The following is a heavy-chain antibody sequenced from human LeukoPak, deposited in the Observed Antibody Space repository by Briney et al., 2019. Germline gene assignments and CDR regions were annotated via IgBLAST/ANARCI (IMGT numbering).Heavy chain of an antibody. CDR1: GFTFSSYE. J-gene: IGHJ6*03. CDR3: ARTTHYYPHMDV. Sequence: GGSLRLSCAASGFTFSSYEMNWVRQAPGKGLEWVSYISSSGSTIYYADSVKGRFTISRDNAKNSLYLQMNSLRAEDTAVYYCARTTHYYPHMDVWGKGTTVTISS. V-gene: IGHV3-48*03. D-gene: IGHD3-10*01. CDR2: ISSSGSTI.